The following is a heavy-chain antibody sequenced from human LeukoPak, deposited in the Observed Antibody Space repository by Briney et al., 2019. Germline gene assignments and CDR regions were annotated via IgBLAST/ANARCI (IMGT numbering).Heavy chain of an antibody. Sequence: GASVKVSCKASGYTFTSYGISWVRQAPGQGLEWVGWISAYNGNTNYAQKLQGRVTMTTDTSTSTAYMELRSLRSDDTAVYYCARSEGFLEWLLGYYFDYWGQGTLVTVSS. V-gene: IGHV1-18*01. CDR1: GYTFTSYG. D-gene: IGHD3-3*01. J-gene: IGHJ4*02. CDR2: ISAYNGNT. CDR3: ARSEGFLEWLLGYYFDY.